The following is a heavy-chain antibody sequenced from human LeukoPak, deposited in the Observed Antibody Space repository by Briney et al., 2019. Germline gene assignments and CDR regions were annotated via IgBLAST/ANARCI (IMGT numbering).Heavy chain of an antibody. V-gene: IGHV3-23*01. CDR1: GFTFSSYA. Sequence: GGSLRLSCAASGFTFSSYAMNWVRQAPGKGLEWVSAIIGSGGSTYYADSVKGRFTISRDNSKNTLYLQMNGLRAEDTAVYYCAKLMYDYGDLRNWFDPWGQGTLVTVSS. CDR2: IIGSGGST. CDR3: AKLMYDYGDLRNWFDP. J-gene: IGHJ5*02. D-gene: IGHD4-17*01.